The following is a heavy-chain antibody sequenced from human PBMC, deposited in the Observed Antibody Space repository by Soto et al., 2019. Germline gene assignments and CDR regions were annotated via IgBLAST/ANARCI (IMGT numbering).Heavy chain of an antibody. CDR1: GGTFSSYA. Sequence: SVKVSCKASGGTFSSYAISWVRQAPGQGLGWMGGIIPIFGTANYAQKLQGRVTITADESTSTAYMELSSLRSEDTAVYYCARDLRRYNWNYTYVWFDPWGQGTLVTVSS. J-gene: IGHJ5*02. V-gene: IGHV1-69*13. CDR2: IIPIFGTA. D-gene: IGHD1-7*01. CDR3: ARDLRRYNWNYTYVWFDP.